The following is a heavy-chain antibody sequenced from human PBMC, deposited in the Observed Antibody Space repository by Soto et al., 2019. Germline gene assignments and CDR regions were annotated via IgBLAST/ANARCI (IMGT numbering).Heavy chain of an antibody. CDR1: GGSMSTSDYY. CDR3: ARDADFGSGDSKFWAFDI. CDR2: IDYRGTA. D-gene: IGHD3-10*01. V-gene: IGHV4-39*02. J-gene: IGHJ3*02. Sequence: PSETLSLTCTVSGGSMSTSDYYWGWIRQTPGKGLEYIGNIDYRGTASYNPSLASRVTISTDTSKNQFSLKLISVTAADTAVYYCARDADFGSGDSKFWAFDIWGQGTVVTVSS.